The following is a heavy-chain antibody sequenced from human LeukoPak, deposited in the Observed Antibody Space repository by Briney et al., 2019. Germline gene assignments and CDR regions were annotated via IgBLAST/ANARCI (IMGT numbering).Heavy chain of an antibody. Sequence: GGSLRLSCAASGFTFSSYSMNWVRQAPGKGLEWVSYISSSSSSTIYYADSVKGRFTISRDNAKNSLYLQMNSLRDEDTAVYYCARDWRRSGYYGAWGQGTLVTVSS. CDR2: ISSSSSSTI. J-gene: IGHJ5*02. D-gene: IGHD3-3*01. V-gene: IGHV3-48*02. CDR3: ARDWRRSGYYGA. CDR1: GFTFSSYS.